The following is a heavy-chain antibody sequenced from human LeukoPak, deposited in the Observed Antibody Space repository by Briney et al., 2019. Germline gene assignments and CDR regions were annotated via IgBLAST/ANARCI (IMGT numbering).Heavy chain of an antibody. V-gene: IGHV3-23*01. CDR2: ISGSGDGT. Sequence: GGSLRLSCAASGFTFSSYAMSWVRQAPGKGLEWVSAISGSGDGTYYADSVKGRFTISRDNSKNTLYLQMNSLRAEDTAIYYCAKYCTSTSCYIYYGMAVWGQGTTVTVSS. J-gene: IGHJ6*02. CDR3: AKYCTSTSCYIYYGMAV. CDR1: GFTFSSYA. D-gene: IGHD2-2*02.